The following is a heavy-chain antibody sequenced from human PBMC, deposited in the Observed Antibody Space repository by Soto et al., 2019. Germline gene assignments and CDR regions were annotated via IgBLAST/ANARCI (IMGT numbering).Heavy chain of an antibody. CDR1: GGSFSGYY. CDR3: ARGRRGSYYYYYGMDF. V-gene: IGHV4-34*01. J-gene: IGHJ6*02. CDR2: INHSGST. Sequence: QVQLQQWGAGLLKPSETLSLTCAVYGGSFSGYYWSWIRQPPGKGLEWIGEINHSGSTNYNPSLKSRVTISVDTSMNQFSLKLSSVTAADTAVYYCARGRRGSYYYYYGMDFWGQGTTVTVSS. D-gene: IGHD1-26*01.